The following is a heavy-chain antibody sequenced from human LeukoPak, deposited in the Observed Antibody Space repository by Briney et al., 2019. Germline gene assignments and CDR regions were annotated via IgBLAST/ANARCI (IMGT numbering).Heavy chain of an antibody. D-gene: IGHD2-2*01. Sequence: GGSLRLSCAASGFTFRRYWMSWVRQAPGRGLEWVANIKDDGSETSYLDSVKGRFTISRDNAKNSLYLQMNSLRAEDTAVYYCARLSYAPDYWGQGTLVTVSS. J-gene: IGHJ4*02. CDR1: GFTFRRYW. V-gene: IGHV3-7*01. CDR2: IKDDGSET. CDR3: ARLSYAPDY.